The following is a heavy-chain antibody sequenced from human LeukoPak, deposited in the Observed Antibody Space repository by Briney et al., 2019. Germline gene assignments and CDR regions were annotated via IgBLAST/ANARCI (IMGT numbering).Heavy chain of an antibody. Sequence: GASVKVSCKASGYTFTSYAMNWVRQAPGQGLERMGWINTNTGNPTYAQGFTGRFVFSLDTSVSTAYLQISSLKAEDTAVYYCARGYWSGSVQYYYYYYMDVWGKGTTVTVSS. D-gene: IGHD3/OR15-3a*01. CDR3: ARGYWSGSVQYYYYYYMDV. CDR2: INTNTGNP. CDR1: GYTFTSYA. V-gene: IGHV7-4-1*02. J-gene: IGHJ6*03.